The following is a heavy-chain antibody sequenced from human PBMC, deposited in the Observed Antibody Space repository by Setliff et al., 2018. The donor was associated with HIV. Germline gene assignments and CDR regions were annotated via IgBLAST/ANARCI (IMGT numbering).Heavy chain of an antibody. CDR1: GGSISSYY. J-gene: IGHJ2*01. CDR2: VYYTGST. Sequence: PSETLSLTCTVSGGSISSYYWSWIRQPPGKGLEWIGYVYYTGSTNYNPSLKSRDTISIDTSKSQFSLKLSSVTAADTAVYYCARHQGKYYDSSGYSGWFFDLWGRGTLGTVS. V-gene: IGHV4-59*08. CDR3: ARHQGKYYDSSGYSGWFFDL. D-gene: IGHD3-22*01.